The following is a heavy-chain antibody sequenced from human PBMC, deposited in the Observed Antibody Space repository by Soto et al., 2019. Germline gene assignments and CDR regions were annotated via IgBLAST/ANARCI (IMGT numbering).Heavy chain of an antibody. J-gene: IGHJ4*02. D-gene: IGHD3-16*02. CDR2: ISSSSSDL. V-gene: IGHV3-21*02. CDR3: ARGQTRVMITFGGIIVIPPFDY. Sequence: EVQLVESGGGLVKPGGSLRLSCAASGFRFNTYDMNWVRQAPGKGLEWVSSISSSSSDLFYADSMKVRFTISRDNAKNSLYLQLNSLRAEDTAVYYCARGQTRVMITFGGIIVIPPFDYWGQGAQVTVSS. CDR1: GFRFNTYD.